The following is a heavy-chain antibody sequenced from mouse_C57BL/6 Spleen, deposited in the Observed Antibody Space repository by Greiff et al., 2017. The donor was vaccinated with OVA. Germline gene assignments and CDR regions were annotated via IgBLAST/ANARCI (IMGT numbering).Heavy chain of an antibody. CDR1: GYSITSGYY. CDR3: ARTITTVVAPYFDY. CDR2: IRYDGSN. J-gene: IGHJ2*01. D-gene: IGHD1-1*01. Sequence: EVKLQESGPGLVKPSQSLSLTCSVTGYSITSGYYWYWLRQFPGNLLEWMGYIRYDGSNNYNSSLTNRISITRDKSKDQFILKLNTVTTEDTATEYCARTITTVVAPYFDYWGQGTTLTVSS. V-gene: IGHV3-6*01.